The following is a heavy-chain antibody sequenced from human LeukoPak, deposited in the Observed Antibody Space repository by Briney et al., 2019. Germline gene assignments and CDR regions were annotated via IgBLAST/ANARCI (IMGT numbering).Heavy chain of an antibody. V-gene: IGHV4-59*08. J-gene: IGHJ4*02. D-gene: IGHD6-6*01. CDR1: GGSISSYY. CDR3: ARHDLEGGRVIAAHLDY. CDR2: IYYSGST. Sequence: SETLSLTCTVSGGSISSYYWSWIRQPPGKGLEWIGYIYYSGSTNYNPSLKSRVTILVDTSKNQFSLKLSSVTAADTAVYYCARHDLEGGRVIAAHLDYWGQGTLVTVSS.